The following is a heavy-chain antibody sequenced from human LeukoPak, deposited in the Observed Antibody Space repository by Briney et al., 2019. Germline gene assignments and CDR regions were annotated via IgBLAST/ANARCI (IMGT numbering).Heavy chain of an antibody. CDR3: ARASLSEIIAAEAFFDS. J-gene: IGHJ4*02. CDR1: GFAFSSYS. V-gene: IGHV3-21*01. D-gene: IGHD6-13*01. Sequence: PGGSLRLSCAASGFAFSSYSMNWVRQAPGKGLEWVSGISGSSTYIYSANSLKGRFSISRDHAKNSLYLQMHSLRAEDTAVYFCARASLSEIIAAEAFFDSWGQGTLVTVSS. CDR2: ISGSSTYI.